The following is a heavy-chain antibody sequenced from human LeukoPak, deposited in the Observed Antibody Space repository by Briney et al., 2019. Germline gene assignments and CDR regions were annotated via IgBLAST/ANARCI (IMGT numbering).Heavy chain of an antibody. CDR3: AKDNVAAAGRYFDY. V-gene: IGHV3-30*18. CDR2: ISYDGSNK. CDR1: GFTFSGYG. D-gene: IGHD6-13*01. Sequence: GGSLRLSCAASGFTFSGYGMHWVRQAPGKGLEWVAVISYDGSNKYFADSVKGRFTISRDNSKNTLYLQMHSLRAEDTAVYYCAKDNVAAAGRYFDYWGQGTLVTVSS. J-gene: IGHJ4*02.